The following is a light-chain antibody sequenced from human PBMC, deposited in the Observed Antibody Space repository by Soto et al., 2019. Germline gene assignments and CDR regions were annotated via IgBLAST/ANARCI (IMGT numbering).Light chain of an antibody. CDR2: DAS. J-gene: IGKJ3*01. CDR1: QSVSSY. Sequence: EIVLTQSPATLSLSPGERATLSCRASQSVSSYLAWYQQKPGQAPRLLIYDASNRATGIPARFSGSGSGTDFTLTISSLEPEYFAVDYCQQRSNWPPTFGPVTKVDIK. CDR3: QQRSNWPPT. V-gene: IGKV3-11*01.